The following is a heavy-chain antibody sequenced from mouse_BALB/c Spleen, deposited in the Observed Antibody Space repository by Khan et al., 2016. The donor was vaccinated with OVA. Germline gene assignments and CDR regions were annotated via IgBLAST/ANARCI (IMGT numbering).Heavy chain of an antibody. V-gene: IGHV9-1*02. Sequence: QIQLVQSGPELKKPGETVKISCKASGYTFTNYGMNWVKQAPGKGLKWMGWINTYTGEPTYTDDFKGRFAFSLETSASTAYLQINNLKNEDRATYFCARGASYWYFDVWGAGTTVTVSS. CDR1: GYTFTNYG. CDR2: INTYTGEP. CDR3: ARGASYWYFDV. J-gene: IGHJ1*01.